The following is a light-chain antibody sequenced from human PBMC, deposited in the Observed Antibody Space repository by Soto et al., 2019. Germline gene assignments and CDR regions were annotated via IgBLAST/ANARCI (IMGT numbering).Light chain of an antibody. Sequence: QSALTQPASVSGSPGQLIAISCTGASSDVGGYNYVSWYQQHPGKAPKLLNYDVSNRPSGVSNRFSGSKAGNTASLTISGLQAEDEADYYCSSYTSSNTEVFGTGTKLTVL. CDR3: SSYTSSNTEV. J-gene: IGLJ1*01. V-gene: IGLV2-14*01. CDR1: SSDVGGYNY. CDR2: DVS.